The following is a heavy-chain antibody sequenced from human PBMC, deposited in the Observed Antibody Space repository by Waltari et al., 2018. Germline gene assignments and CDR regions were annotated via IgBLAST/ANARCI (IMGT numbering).Heavy chain of an antibody. V-gene: IGHV3-23*01. CDR3: AKDDVAADPNYLDY. CDR2: ISGGGGST. D-gene: IGHD2-15*01. J-gene: IGHJ4*02. Sequence: EVQLLESGGGLVQPGGSLRLSCAASGFTFSSYALSWVRQAPGKGLEWVSAISGGGGSTYYADSWKGRFTISRDNSKNTLYLQMNSLRAEDTAVYYCAKDDVAADPNYLDYWGQGTLVTVSS. CDR1: GFTFSSYA.